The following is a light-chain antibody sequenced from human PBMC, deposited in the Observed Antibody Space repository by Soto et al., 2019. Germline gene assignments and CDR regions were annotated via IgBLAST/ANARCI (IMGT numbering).Light chain of an antibody. CDR3: QQSFTTPS. Sequence: DLQMTQSPSCLSASVGDSFNLTCRASQTVSSYLNWYQQKPGTVPXXLIYATSNLQSGVPSRFSGRGFGTDFTLTISSLKPEDFATYYCQQSFTTPSFGQGTRLEIK. J-gene: IGKJ5*01. V-gene: IGKV1-39*01. CDR2: ATS. CDR1: QTVSSY.